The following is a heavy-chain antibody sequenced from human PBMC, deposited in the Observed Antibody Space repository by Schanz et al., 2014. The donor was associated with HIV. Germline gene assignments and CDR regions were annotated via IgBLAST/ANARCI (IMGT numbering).Heavy chain of an antibody. Sequence: QLQLQESGPGLVKPSETLSLTCNVSGGSIRSTSYYWDWIRQSPGGGLEWVGSISYTGRAHYNSSLASRVTMSVDTSKNQFSLRLTSVIATDTAVYYCARRTDNWDYRPYYGMDVWGRGTTVIVSS. CDR1: GGSIRSTSYY. V-gene: IGHV4-39*01. CDR3: ARRTDNWDYRPYYGMDV. CDR2: ISYTGRA. J-gene: IGHJ6*02. D-gene: IGHD1-7*01.